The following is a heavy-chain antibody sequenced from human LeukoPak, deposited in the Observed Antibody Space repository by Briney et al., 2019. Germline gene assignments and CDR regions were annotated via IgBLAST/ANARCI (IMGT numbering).Heavy chain of an antibody. V-gene: IGHV3-73*01. D-gene: IGHD6-19*01. J-gene: IGHJ4*02. CDR1: GFTFSGSA. CDR3: GKDRGYSSGLFDY. CDR2: IKTKTNNYAT. Sequence: GGSLRLSCEASGFTFSGSAMHWVRQASGKGLEWVGRIKTKTNNYATAYAASVKGRFTVSRDDSKNTAYLQMNTLKSEDTAVYYCGKDRGYSSGLFDYWGQGTLVTVSS.